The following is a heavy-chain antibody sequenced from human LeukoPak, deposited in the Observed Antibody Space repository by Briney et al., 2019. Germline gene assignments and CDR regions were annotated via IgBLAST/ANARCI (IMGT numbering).Heavy chain of an antibody. V-gene: IGHV3-30*02. J-gene: IGHJ4*02. Sequence: GGSLRLSCAASGFTFSSYGMHWVRQAPGKGLEWVAFIRYDGSNKYYADSVKGRFTISRDNSKNTLYLQMNSLRAEDTAVYYCAKSNSHIVVVVAANTPPDYWGQGTLVTVSS. CDR3: AKSNSHIVVVVAANTPPDY. CDR1: GFTFSSYG. D-gene: IGHD2-15*01. CDR2: IRYDGSNK.